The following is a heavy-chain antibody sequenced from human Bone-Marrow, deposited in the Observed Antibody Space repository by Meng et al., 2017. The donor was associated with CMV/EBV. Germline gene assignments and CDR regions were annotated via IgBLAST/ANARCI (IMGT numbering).Heavy chain of an antibody. Sequence: LSLTCAASGFTFSIYTMNWVRQAPGKGLEWVSSISSTSTYIYYTGSVKGRFTISRDNAKTSVYLQMNSLRAEDTAMYYCARDWFDPNTSPRDYWGQGIMVTVSS. CDR1: GFTFSIYT. D-gene: IGHD2-2*01. V-gene: IGHV3-21*01. CDR3: ARDWFDPNTSPRDY. CDR2: ISSTSTYI. J-gene: IGHJ4*02.